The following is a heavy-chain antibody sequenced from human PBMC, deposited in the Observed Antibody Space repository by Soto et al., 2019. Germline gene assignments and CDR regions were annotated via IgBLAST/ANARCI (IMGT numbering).Heavy chain of an antibody. Sequence: EVQLVESGGGLVQPGGSLRLSCGASGFTFRTYWLSWVRQVPGKGLEWVANINQDGSEKNYVDSVKGRFTISRDNAKNSLYLQMSSLRAEDTALYYCARDGSTSWYSYDYHCMDVWGQGTIVTVSS. CDR2: INQDGSEK. J-gene: IGHJ6*02. CDR3: ARDGSTSWYSYDYHCMDV. CDR1: GFTFRTYW. D-gene: IGHD5-18*01. V-gene: IGHV3-7*05.